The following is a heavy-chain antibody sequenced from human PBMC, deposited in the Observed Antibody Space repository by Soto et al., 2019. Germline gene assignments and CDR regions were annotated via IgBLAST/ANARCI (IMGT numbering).Heavy chain of an antibody. CDR3: AKETVEYYFDY. CDR2: ISYDGSNK. Sequence: VQLVESGGGLVKPGGSLRLSCAASGFTFSSYSMNWVRQAPGKGLEWVAVISYDGSNKYYADSVKGRFTISRDNSKNTLYLQMNSLRGEDTAVYYCAKETVEYYFDYWGQGTLVTVSS. J-gene: IGHJ4*02. CDR1: GFTFSSYS. V-gene: IGHV3-30*18. D-gene: IGHD3-3*01.